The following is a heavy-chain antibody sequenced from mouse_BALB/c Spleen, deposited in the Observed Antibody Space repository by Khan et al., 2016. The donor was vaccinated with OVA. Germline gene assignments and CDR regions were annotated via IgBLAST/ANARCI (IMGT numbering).Heavy chain of an antibody. D-gene: IGHD2-14*01. CDR3: ARAYYRYDGYYAMDY. J-gene: IGHJ4*01. CDR2: IWGGGGT. CDR1: GFSLSRYN. Sequence: VQLKESGPGLVAPSQRLSITCTVSGFSLSRYNIHWVRQPPGKGLEWLGMIWGGGGTDYNSTLKSRLSIRKDNSKSQVLLKMNSLQTDDTAMYYCARAYYRYDGYYAMDYWGQGTSVTVSS. V-gene: IGHV2-6-4*01.